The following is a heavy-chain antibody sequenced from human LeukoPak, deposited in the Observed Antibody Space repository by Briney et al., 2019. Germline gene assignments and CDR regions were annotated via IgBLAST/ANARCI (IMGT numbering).Heavy chain of an antibody. CDR3: ARDRSSSGWYYFDY. Sequence: PSETLALTCTVSGGSISSYYWSWIRQPPGKGLEWIGYIYYSGSTNYNPSLKSRVTISVDTSKNQFSLKLSSVTAADTAVYYCARDRSSSGWYYFDYWGQGTLATVSS. CDR1: GGSISSYY. J-gene: IGHJ4*02. D-gene: IGHD6-19*01. V-gene: IGHV4-59*01. CDR2: IYYSGST.